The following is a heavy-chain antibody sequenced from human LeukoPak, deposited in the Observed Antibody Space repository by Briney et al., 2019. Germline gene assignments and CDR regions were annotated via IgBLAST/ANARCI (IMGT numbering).Heavy chain of an antibody. CDR2: IYYSGST. J-gene: IGHJ6*02. CDR1: GGSISSYY. V-gene: IGHV4-59*01. D-gene: IGHD3-3*01. Sequence: SETLSLTYTVSGGSISSYYWSWIRQPPGRGLEWIGYIYYSGSTNYNPSLKSRVTISVDTSKNQFSLKLSSVTAADTAVYYCARAPTILSYGMDVWGQGTTVTVSS. CDR3: ARAPTILSYGMDV.